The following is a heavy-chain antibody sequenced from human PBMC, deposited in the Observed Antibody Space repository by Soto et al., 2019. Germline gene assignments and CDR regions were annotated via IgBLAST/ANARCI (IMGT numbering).Heavy chain of an antibody. CDR3: ARALYGDFNWFDP. D-gene: IGHD4-17*01. CDR1: GGSISSGGYY. V-gene: IGHV4-31*03. Sequence: SETLSLTCTVSGGSISSGGYYWSWIRQHPGKGLEWIGYIYYSGSTYYNPSLKSRVTISVDTSKNQFSLKLSSVTAADTAVYYCARALYGDFNWFDPWGQGTLVTVSS. J-gene: IGHJ5*02. CDR2: IYYSGST.